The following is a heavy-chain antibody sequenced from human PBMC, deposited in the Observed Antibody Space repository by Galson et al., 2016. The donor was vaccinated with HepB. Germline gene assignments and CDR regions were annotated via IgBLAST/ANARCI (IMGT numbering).Heavy chain of an antibody. CDR3: AKDREQNYYDTSGYPDY. Sequence: SLRLSCAASGFSLSNYGMHWVRQAPGKGLEWVSVISYDGSNKYYTDSVKGRFTISRDNSKNTLYLQMNSLKAEDTAVYYCAKDREQNYYDTSGYPDYWCQGTLVTVSS. CDR2: ISYDGSNK. D-gene: IGHD3-22*01. V-gene: IGHV3-30*18. J-gene: IGHJ4*02. CDR1: GFSLSNYG.